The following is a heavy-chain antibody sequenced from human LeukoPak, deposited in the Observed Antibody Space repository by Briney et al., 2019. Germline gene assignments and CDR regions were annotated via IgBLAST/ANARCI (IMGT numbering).Heavy chain of an antibody. D-gene: IGHD3-22*01. V-gene: IGHV4-4*07. CDR2: LYTSGST. Sequence: SETLSLTCTVSGGSISSYYWSWIRQPAGKGLEWIGRLYTSGSTNYNPSPKSRVTMSVNTSKNQFSLKLTSMTAADTAVYYCARGGSSGYYYGWGQGTLVTVSS. CDR1: GGSISSYY. J-gene: IGHJ4*02. CDR3: ARGGSSGYYYG.